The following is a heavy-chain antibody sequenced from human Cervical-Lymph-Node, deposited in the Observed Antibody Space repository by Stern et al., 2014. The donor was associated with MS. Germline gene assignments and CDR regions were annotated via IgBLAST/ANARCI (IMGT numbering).Heavy chain of an antibody. J-gene: IGHJ4*02. CDR2: ISSSGNIR. CDR3: ARDSTYWTY. D-gene: IGHD3/OR15-3a*01. Sequence: VQLVEYGGGLVKPGGSLRLSCVASGFTFSDSYMSWIRQAPGKGLEWVSYISSSGNIRYYGDSVRGRFTISRDNAKNSLYLQMNSLRAEDTAVYYCARDSTYWTYWGQGALVTVSS. V-gene: IGHV3-11*01. CDR1: GFTFSDSY.